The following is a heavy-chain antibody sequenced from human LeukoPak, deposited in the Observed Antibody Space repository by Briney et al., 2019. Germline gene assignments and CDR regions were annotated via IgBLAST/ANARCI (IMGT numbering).Heavy chain of an antibody. D-gene: IGHD5-12*01. CDR3: ARWDGYGDL. CDR2: FGDTGMP. J-gene: IGHJ2*01. Sequence: PGGSLRLSCVASGFSFSTYGMAWVRQAPGKGLEWVSGFGDTGMPHHRDSVKGRFSISRDNSKNTFYLQMNSLRAEDTAIYYCARWDGYGDLWGRGTLVTVSS. V-gene: IGHV3-23*01. CDR1: GFSFSTYG.